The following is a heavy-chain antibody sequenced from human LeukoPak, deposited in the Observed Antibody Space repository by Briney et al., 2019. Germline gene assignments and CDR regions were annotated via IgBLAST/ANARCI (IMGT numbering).Heavy chain of an antibody. V-gene: IGHV3-23*01. CDR1: GFTFSNFA. CDR3: AKPHGVGY. J-gene: IGHJ4*02. D-gene: IGHD4-17*01. CDR2: ISGSGADT. Sequence: PGGSLRLSCTTSGFTFSNFAMSWVRQAPGEGLGWVSIISGSGADTFYTDSVKGRFTISRDNSKNTLYLQMNSPRAEDTAVYYCAKPHGVGYLGQGTLVTVSS.